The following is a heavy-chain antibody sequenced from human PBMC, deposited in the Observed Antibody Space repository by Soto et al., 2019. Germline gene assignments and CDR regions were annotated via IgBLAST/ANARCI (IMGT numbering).Heavy chain of an antibody. CDR2: INHSGST. Sequence: SETLSLTCAVYGGSFSGYYWSWIRQPPGKGLEWIGEINHSGSTNYNPSLKSRVTISVDTSKNQFSLKLSSVTAADTAVYYCARPKLRYFDWLLSPGPEYYFDYWGQGTLVTVSS. CDR3: ARPKLRYFDWLLSPGPEYYFDY. V-gene: IGHV4-34*01. D-gene: IGHD3-9*01. J-gene: IGHJ4*02. CDR1: GGSFSGYY.